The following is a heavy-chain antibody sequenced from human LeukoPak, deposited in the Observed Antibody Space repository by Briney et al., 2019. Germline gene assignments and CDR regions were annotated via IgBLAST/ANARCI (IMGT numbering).Heavy chain of an antibody. CDR1: GFTFGSYA. Sequence: GGSLRLSCVASGFTFGSYAMNWVRQAPGKGLEWVSGISANGGSTYYADSVKGRFTISRDNSKNTLYLQMNSLRAEDTAVYYCAKPPRPNYDSSGYHFDYWGQGTLVTVSS. V-gene: IGHV3-23*01. CDR2: ISANGGST. CDR3: AKPPRPNYDSSGYHFDY. J-gene: IGHJ4*02. D-gene: IGHD3-22*01.